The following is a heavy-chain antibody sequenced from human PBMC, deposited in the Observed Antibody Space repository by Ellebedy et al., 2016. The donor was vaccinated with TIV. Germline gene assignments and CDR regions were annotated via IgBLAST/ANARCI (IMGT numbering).Heavy chain of an antibody. V-gene: IGHV4-59*01. D-gene: IGHD2-2*01. CDR1: GGSINNYY. J-gene: IGHJ4*02. Sequence: SETLSLXXTVSGGSINNYYWSWIRQSPGKGLEWIGYIYYRGNTEQNPSLKSRATVSVDTAKNQFSLKLRAVTAADTAVYYCAAMRGSRQFDYWGQGTLVTVSS. CDR2: IYYRGNT. CDR3: AAMRGSRQFDY.